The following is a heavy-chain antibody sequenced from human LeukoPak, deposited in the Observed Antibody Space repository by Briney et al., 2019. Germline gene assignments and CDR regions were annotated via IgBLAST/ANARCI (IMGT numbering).Heavy chain of an antibody. CDR2: INPNSGGT. CDR3: ARDYGRAIETTLRRHDGFDI. CDR1: GYTITGYY. Sequence: ASVKVSCKASGYTITGYYIHWVRQAPGQGLEWMGWINPNSGGTNYAQKFQGRVTMTRDTSISTAYMELSRLRSDDTAVYFCARDYGRAIETTLRRHDGFDIWGQGTMVTVSS. V-gene: IGHV1-2*02. J-gene: IGHJ3*02. D-gene: IGHD4-17*01.